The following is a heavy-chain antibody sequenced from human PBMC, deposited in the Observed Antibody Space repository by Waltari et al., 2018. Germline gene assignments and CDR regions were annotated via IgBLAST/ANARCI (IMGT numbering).Heavy chain of an antibody. J-gene: IGHJ4*02. CDR2: IKPSGST. V-gene: IGHV4-34*01. CDR1: GGSFSGYY. Sequence: QVQLQQWGAGLLKPSETLSLTCAVYGGSFSGYYWSWVRQPPGKGLEWIGEIKPSGSTNYNPSLKSRVTISVDTSKNQFSLKLSSVTAADTAVYYCAREGLESLSGSYDYWGQGTLVTVSS. CDR3: AREGLESLSGSYDY. D-gene: IGHD1-26*01.